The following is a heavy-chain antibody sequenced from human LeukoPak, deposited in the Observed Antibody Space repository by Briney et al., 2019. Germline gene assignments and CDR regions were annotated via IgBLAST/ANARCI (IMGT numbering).Heavy chain of an antibody. D-gene: IGHD3-16*02. CDR1: GYTFTGYY. CDR3: ARDETYYDYVWGSYRPYYFDY. V-gene: IGHV1-2*02. Sequence: GASVKVSCKASGYTFTGYYMHWVRQAPGQGLEWMGWINPNSGGTNYAQKFQGRVTMTRDTSISTAYMELRRLRSDDTAVYYCARDETYYDYVWGSYRPYYFDYWGQGTLVTVSS. J-gene: IGHJ4*02. CDR2: INPNSGGT.